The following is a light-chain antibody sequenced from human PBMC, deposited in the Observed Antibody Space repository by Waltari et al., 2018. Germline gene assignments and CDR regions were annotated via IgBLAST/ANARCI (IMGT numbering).Light chain of an antibody. Sequence: SYELTQAPSVSVSPGQTASITCPGDKLGDNYLNCYQPKPGQSPVLVIYQNSKRRSGIPERFSGSISRKTATLTISAAQAMDEADYYCQAWDSGTVVFGGGTKLTVL. CDR2: QNS. V-gene: IGLV3-1*01. CDR1: KLGDNY. J-gene: IGLJ2*01. CDR3: QAWDSGTVV.